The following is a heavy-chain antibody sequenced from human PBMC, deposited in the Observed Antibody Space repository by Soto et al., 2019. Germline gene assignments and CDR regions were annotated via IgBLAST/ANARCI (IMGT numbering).Heavy chain of an antibody. CDR2: TNPNSGNT. D-gene: IGHD3-16*01. J-gene: IGHJ6*03. V-gene: IGHV1-8*01. CDR3: ARAGMGDYYYYYMDV. Sequence: ASVKVSCKASGYTFTSYDINWVRQATGQGLEWMGWTNPNSGNTGYAQKFQGRVTMTRNTSISTAYMELSSLRSEDTAVYYCARAGMGDYYYYYMDVWGKGTTVTVSS. CDR1: GYTFTSYD.